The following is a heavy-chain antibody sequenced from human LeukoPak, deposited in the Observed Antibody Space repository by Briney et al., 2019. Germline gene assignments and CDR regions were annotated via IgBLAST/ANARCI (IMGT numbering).Heavy chain of an antibody. Sequence: GGSLRLSCAASGFNFLTYGMHWVRQAPGSGLAWVAVISYDGSNKFYAESVKGRFTISRDNSKNTLYLQMNSLRAEDTAVYYCAKELTGDAFDIWGQGTMVAVSS. V-gene: IGHV3-30*18. CDR1: GFNFLTYG. D-gene: IGHD7-27*01. J-gene: IGHJ3*02. CDR3: AKELTGDAFDI. CDR2: ISYDGSNK.